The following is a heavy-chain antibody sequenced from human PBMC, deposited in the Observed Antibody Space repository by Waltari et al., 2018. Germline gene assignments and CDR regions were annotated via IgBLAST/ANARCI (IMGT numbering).Heavy chain of an antibody. J-gene: IGHJ4*02. V-gene: IGHV3-48*03. D-gene: IGHD3-22*01. CDR2: ISSSGSTI. CDR3: ARALSSGYYFNFDY. CDR1: GFTFSSYE. Sequence: EVQLVESGGGLVQPGGSLRLSCAASGFTFSSYEMNWVRQAPGKGLEWVSFISSSGSTIYYADSVNGRFTISRDNAKNSLYLQMNSLRAEDTAVYYCARALSSGYYFNFDYWGQGTLVTVSS.